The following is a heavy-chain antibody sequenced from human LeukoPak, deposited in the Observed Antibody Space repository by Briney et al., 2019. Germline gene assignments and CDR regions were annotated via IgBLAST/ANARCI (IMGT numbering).Heavy chain of an antibody. Sequence: GGSLRLSCAASGFTFSSYAMSWVRQAPGKGLEWVSAISGSGGSAYYADSVKGRFTISRDNSKNTLYLQMNSLRAEDTAVYYCAKGRRMPNWFDPWGQGTLVTVSS. J-gene: IGHJ5*02. CDR1: GFTFSSYA. CDR3: AKGRRMPNWFDP. CDR2: ISGSGGSA. V-gene: IGHV3-23*01. D-gene: IGHD1-14*01.